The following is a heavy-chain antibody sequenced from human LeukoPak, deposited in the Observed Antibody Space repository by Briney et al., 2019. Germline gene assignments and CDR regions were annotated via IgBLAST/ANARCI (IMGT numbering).Heavy chain of an antibody. J-gene: IGHJ4*02. V-gene: IGHV1-2*02. CDR3: ASDPSGGSYWVKLDY. CDR1: GYTFTGYY. Sequence: ASVKVSCKASGYTFTGYYMYWVRQAPGQGLEWMGWINPNSGGTNYAQKFQGRVTMTRDTSISTAYMELSRLRSDDTAVYYCASDPSGGSYWVKLDYWGQGTLVTVSS. CDR2: INPNSGGT. D-gene: IGHD1-26*01.